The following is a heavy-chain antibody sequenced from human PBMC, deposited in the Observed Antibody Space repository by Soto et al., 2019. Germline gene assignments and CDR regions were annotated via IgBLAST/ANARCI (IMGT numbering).Heavy chain of an antibody. V-gene: IGHV3-48*01. J-gene: IGHJ4*02. CDR2: ISTRGSTL. CDR1: GFTFSGYS. Sequence: EVQLVESGGGVVQPGGALRLSCAASGFTFSGYSMNWVRQAPGKGLEWVSYISTRGSTLYYADSVKGRFTISRDNAKNSLYLQMHSLRPEDTAVYFCARHVGSYYDQFDYWGQGTLVTVSS. D-gene: IGHD3-3*01. CDR3: ARHVGSYYDQFDY.